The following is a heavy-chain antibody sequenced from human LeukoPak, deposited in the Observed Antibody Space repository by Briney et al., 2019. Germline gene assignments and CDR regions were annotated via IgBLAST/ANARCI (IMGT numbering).Heavy chain of an antibody. D-gene: IGHD7-27*01. CDR3: ARDKLGNDY. CDR2: IYYSGST. V-gene: IGHV4-61*01. Sequence: SETLSLTCTVSGGSISSSSYYWGWIRQPPGKGLEWIGYIYYSGSTNYNPSLKSRVTISVDTSKNQFSLKLSSVTAADTAVYYCARDKLGNDYWGQGTLVTVSS. CDR1: GGSISSSSYY. J-gene: IGHJ4*02.